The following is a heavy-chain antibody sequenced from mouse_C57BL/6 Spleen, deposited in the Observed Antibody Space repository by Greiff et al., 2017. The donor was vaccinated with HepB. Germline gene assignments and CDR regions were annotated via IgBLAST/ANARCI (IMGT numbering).Heavy chain of an antibody. CDR2: IYPGDGDT. CDR1: GYAFSSYW. J-gene: IGHJ3*01. Sequence: QVQLKESGAELVKPGASVKISCKASGYAFSSYWMNWVKQRPGKGLEWIGQIYPGDGDTNYNGKFKGKATLTADKSSSTAYMQLSSLTSEDSAVYFCARGGQLRLQGFAYWGQGTLVTVSA. CDR3: ARGGQLRLQGFAY. D-gene: IGHD3-2*02. V-gene: IGHV1-80*01.